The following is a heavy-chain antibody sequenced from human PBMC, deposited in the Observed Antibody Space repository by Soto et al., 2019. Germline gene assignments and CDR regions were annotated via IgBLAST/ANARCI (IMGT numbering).Heavy chain of an antibody. CDR2: MSHSGGT. J-gene: IGHJ3*02. CDR1: GGSVSGANYY. Sequence: QVQLQQWGAGLLKPSETLSLTCAVYGGSVSGANYYWSWIRQPPGKGLEWIGEMSHSGGTHFNPSLKSRVTISVDTSTNHFSLKMSSVTAADTALYYCARVERGTATTVVDAFDIWGPGTMVTVSS. CDR3: ARVERGTATTVVDAFDI. V-gene: IGHV4-34*01. D-gene: IGHD1-1*01.